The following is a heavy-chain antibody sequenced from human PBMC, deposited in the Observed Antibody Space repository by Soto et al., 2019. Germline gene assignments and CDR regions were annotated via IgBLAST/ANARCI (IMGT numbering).Heavy chain of an antibody. CDR2: IYRTGST. Sequence: PSETLSLTCAFSCGSFTRNNWWTWVRQPPGQGLEWIGEIYRTGSTNYNPSLKSRVTISLDKSENQFSLKVTSLTAADTAVYYCASRDPGTSVDYWGQGTLVTVSS. D-gene: IGHD1-7*01. J-gene: IGHJ4*02. CDR3: ASRDPGTSVDY. CDR1: CGSFTRNNW. V-gene: IGHV4-4*02.